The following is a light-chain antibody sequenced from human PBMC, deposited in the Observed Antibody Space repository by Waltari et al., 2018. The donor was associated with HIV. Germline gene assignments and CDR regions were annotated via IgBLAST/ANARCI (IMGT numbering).Light chain of an antibody. J-gene: IGLJ2*01. CDR1: NIGSKS. CDR2: YDS. CDR3: QVWDSSSGVV. V-gene: IGLV3-21*04. Sequence: SYVLTQSPSVPVAPGKTARITCGGNNIGSKSVHWYQQKPRQAPVLVIYYDSDRPSGIPERVSGSNSGNTATLTISRVEAGDEADYYCQVWDSSSGVVFGGGTRLTVL.